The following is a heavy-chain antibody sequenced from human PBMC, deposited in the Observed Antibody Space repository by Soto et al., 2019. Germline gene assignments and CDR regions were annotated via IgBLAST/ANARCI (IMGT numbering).Heavy chain of an antibody. CDR1: GFTFSSYG. V-gene: IGHV3-33*01. D-gene: IGHD3-10*01. CDR2: IWYDGSNK. CDR3: ARDLGTYGSAGTPDY. Sequence: GGSLRLSCAASGFTFSSYGMHWVRQAPGKGLEWVAVIWYDGSNKYYADSVKGRFTISRDNSKNTLYLQMNSLRAEDTAVYYCARDLGTYGSAGTPDYWGQGTLVTVSS. J-gene: IGHJ4*02.